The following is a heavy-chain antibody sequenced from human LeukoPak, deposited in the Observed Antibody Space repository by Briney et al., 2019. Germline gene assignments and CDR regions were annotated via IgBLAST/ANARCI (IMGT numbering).Heavy chain of an antibody. CDR1: GGSISSSSYY. D-gene: IGHD6-13*01. J-gene: IGHJ4*02. V-gene: IGHV4-39*07. CDR3: AKARYSSSWDFDY. CDR2: IYYSGST. Sequence: SETLSLTCTVSGGSISSSSYYWGWVRQPPGKGLEWIGSIYYSGSTYYNPSLKSRVTISVDKSKNQFSLKLSSVTAADTAVYYCAKARYSSSWDFDYWGQGTLVTVSS.